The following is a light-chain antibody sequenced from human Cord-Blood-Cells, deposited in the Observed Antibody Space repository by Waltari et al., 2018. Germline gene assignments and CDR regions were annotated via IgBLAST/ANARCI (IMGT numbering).Light chain of an antibody. CDR1: SSDVGSYHL. J-gene: IGLJ3*02. V-gene: IGLV2-23*01. CDR3: CSYAGSSTL. CDR2: EGH. Sequence: QSALTQPASVSGSPGQSITIPCTGTSSDVGSYHLVPWYQQHPGKAPKLMIYEGHKRPSGVSNRFSGSKSGNTASLTISGLQAEDEADYYCCSYAGSSTLFGGGTKLTVL.